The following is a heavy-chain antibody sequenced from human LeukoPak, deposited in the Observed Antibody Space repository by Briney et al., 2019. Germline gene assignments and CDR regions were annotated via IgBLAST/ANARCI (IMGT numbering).Heavy chain of an antibody. CDR3: ARFSSLAAVGTDY. V-gene: IGHV4-39*01. D-gene: IGHD6-13*01. J-gene: IGHJ4*02. CDR2: IYYSGST. CDR1: GGSITSSNYY. Sequence: SETLSLTCTVSGGSITSSNYYWGWIRQPPGKGLERIGSIYYSGSTYYNPSLKSRVTISVDTSKNQFSLKLSSVTAADTAVFYCARFSSLAAVGTDYWGQGTLVTVSS.